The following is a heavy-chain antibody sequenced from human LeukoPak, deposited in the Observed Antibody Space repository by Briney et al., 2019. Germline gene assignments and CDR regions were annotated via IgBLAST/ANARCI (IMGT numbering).Heavy chain of an antibody. D-gene: IGHD1-26*01. CDR1: GFPHSRYE. CDR2: ISSSNSTI. CDR3: ATAFRGSYDN. V-gene: IGHV3-48*03. J-gene: IGHJ4*02. Sequence: PGGPLSLSCAPSGFPHSRYEMHCPRHAREKALVGVSYISSSNSTIYYAHSVKGRYTISRDNAKNSLYLQMNSLRAEDTAVYYCATAFRGSYDNCGQGTLVTVSS.